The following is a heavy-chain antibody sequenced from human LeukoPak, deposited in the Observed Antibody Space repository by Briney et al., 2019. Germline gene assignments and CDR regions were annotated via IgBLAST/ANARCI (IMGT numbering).Heavy chain of an antibody. CDR3: ARVGGSGWYAFDY. CDR1: GDSVSSNSAT. Sequence: SQTLSLSYAITGDSVSSNSATWNWIRQSPSRGLEWLGRTYYRSQWYNDYAVSVKSRITINPDTSKNQFSLQLNSVTPEDTAVYYCARVGGSGWYAFDYWGQGSLVNVSS. J-gene: IGHJ4*02. V-gene: IGHV6-1*01. CDR2: TYYRSQWYN. D-gene: IGHD6-19*01.